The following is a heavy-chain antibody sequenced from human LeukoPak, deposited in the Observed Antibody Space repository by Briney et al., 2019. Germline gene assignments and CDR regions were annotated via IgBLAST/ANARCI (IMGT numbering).Heavy chain of an antibody. Sequence: GGSLRLSCAASGFTFSNYAMTWVRQAPGKGLEWVSAIRGSGDSTHYADSVKGRFTISRDNSKNTLSLQMNSLRAEDTAVYYCAKYLRGYSYGYPYFDYWGQGTLVTVSS. CDR2: IRGSGDST. D-gene: IGHD5-18*01. V-gene: IGHV3-23*01. J-gene: IGHJ4*02. CDR1: GFTFSNYA. CDR3: AKYLRGYSYGYPYFDY.